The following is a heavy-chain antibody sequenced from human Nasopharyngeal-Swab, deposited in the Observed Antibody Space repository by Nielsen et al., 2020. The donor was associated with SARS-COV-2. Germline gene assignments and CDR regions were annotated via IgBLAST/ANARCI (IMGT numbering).Heavy chain of an antibody. CDR1: GYTFTSNG. D-gene: IGHD3-16*02. J-gene: IGHJ4*02. CDR2: ISAYNGNT. Sequence: ASVKVSCKASGYTFTSNGISWVRQAPGQGLEWMGWISAYNGNTKYAQKLQGRVTMTTDTSTSTAYMELRSLRSDDTALYYCARERAVYDYVWGSYRPRNHLDYWGQGTLVTVSS. CDR3: ARERAVYDYVWGSYRPRNHLDY. V-gene: IGHV1-18*01.